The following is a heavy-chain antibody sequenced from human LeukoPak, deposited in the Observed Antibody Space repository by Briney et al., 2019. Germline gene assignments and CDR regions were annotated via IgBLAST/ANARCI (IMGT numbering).Heavy chain of an antibody. J-gene: IGHJ4*02. V-gene: IGHV4-59*08. Sequence: PSETLSLTCTVYGGSISSYYRSWIRQPPGKGLEWIGYIYYSGSTNYNPSLKSRVTISVDTSKNQFSLKLSSVTAADTAVYYCARQQYYDFWSGYQSPNYFDYWGQATKVTVPS. CDR3: ARQQYYDFWSGYQSPNYFDY. CDR2: IYYSGST. CDR1: GGSISSYY. D-gene: IGHD3-3*01.